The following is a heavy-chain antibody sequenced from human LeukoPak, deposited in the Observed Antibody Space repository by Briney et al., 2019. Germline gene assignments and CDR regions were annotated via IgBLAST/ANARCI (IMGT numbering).Heavy chain of an antibody. V-gene: IGHV3-30*04. CDR2: ISYDGS. D-gene: IGHD6-19*01. CDR1: GFTFSTYA. J-gene: IGHJ4*02. Sequence: GGSLRLSCAASGFTFSTYAMHWVRQAPGKGLEWMAFISYDGSDSVKGRFTISRDNSKNTLYLQMNSLRIEDTAVYYCARGGGESSSGQLFDYWGQGTLVTVSS. CDR3: ARGGGESSSGQLFDY.